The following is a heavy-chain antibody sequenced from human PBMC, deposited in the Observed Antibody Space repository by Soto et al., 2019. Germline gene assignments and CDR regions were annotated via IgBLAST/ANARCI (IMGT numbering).Heavy chain of an antibody. V-gene: IGHV4-39*01. CDR2: IYYSGST. Sequence: SETLSPTCTLSAASITSISYYWGRIRQPPGKGLEWIGSIYYSGSTYYNPSLKSRVTISVDTSKNQFSLKLSSVTAADTAVYYCARREVTRYYYYGMDVWGQGTTVT. D-gene: IGHD4-4*01. CDR3: ARREVTRYYYYGMDV. J-gene: IGHJ6*02. CDR1: AASITSISYY.